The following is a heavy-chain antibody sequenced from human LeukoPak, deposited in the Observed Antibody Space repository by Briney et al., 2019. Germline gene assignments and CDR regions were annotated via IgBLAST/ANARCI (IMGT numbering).Heavy chain of an antibody. J-gene: IGHJ3*01. CDR2: PYYRSQWYN. Sequence: SQTLSLTCAITGDSVSNNDGAWNWIRQSPSRGLEWLGRPYYRSQWYNDYARSVMSRISVDPDTSKNQCSLQLRSVTPDDTAVYYCAGGYAFDVWGQGTTVIVSA. V-gene: IGHV6-1*01. CDR1: GDSVSNNDGA. CDR3: AGGYAFDV.